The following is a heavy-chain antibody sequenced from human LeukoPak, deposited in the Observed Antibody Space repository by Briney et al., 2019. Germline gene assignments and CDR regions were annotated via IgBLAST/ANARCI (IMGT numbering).Heavy chain of an antibody. CDR2: IHYSGST. V-gene: IGHV4-31*03. D-gene: IGHD1-26*01. Sequence: PSETLSLTCTVSGGSISSGGYYWSWIRQHPGKGLEWIGYIHYSGSTYYNPSLKSRVTISVDTSKNQFSLKLSSVTAADTAVYYCARAPGGIVGAPGAFDIWGQGTMVTVSS. J-gene: IGHJ3*02. CDR3: ARAPGGIVGAPGAFDI. CDR1: GGSISSGGYY.